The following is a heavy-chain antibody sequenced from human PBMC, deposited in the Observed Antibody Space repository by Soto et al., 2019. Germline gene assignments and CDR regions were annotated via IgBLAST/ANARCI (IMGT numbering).Heavy chain of an antibody. CDR2: IVVGSGNT. V-gene: IGHV1-58*02. CDR3: AKEALTDIYYYYYGMDV. D-gene: IGHD5-12*01. J-gene: IGHJ6*02. Sequence: SVKVSCKASGFTFTSSAMQWVRQARGQRLEWIGWIVVGSGNTNYAHKFQERFTITRDMSTSTVYMELSSLRSEDTAVYYCAKEALTDIYYYYYGMDVWGQGTTVTVSS. CDR1: GFTFTSSA.